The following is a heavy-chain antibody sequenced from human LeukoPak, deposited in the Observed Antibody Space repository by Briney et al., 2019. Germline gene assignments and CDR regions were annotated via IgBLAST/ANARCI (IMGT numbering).Heavy chain of an antibody. CDR3: AKRGVVIRVILVGFHKEAYYFDS. J-gene: IGHJ4*02. Sequence: GGSLRLSCAVSGITLSNYGMGWVRQAPGKGLEWVAGISGSGGGTNYADSVKGRFTVSRDNYKNTLYLQMNSLGAEDTAVYFCAKRGVVIRVILVGFHKEAYYFDSWGQGALVTVSS. D-gene: IGHD3-22*01. CDR2: ISGSGGGT. CDR1: GITLSNYG. V-gene: IGHV3-23*01.